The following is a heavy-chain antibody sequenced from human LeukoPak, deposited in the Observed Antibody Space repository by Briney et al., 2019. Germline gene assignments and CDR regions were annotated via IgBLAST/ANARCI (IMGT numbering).Heavy chain of an antibody. V-gene: IGHV4-34*01. Sequence: SETLSLTCAVYGGSFSGYCWSWIRQPPGKGLEWIGEINHSGSTNYNPSLKSRVTISVDTSKNQFSLKLSSVTAADTAVYYCARSTREGYCSSTSCYAGLDPWGQGTLVTVSS. CDR2: INHSGST. CDR3: ARSTREGYCSSTSCYAGLDP. D-gene: IGHD2-2*01. CDR1: GGSFSGYC. J-gene: IGHJ5*02.